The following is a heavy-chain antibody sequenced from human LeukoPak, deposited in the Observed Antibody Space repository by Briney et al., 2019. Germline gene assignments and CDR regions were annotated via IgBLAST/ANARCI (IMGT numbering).Heavy chain of an antibody. CDR1: GFTVSSNY. CDR3: ARDFRAAAPHDYYYYYMDV. Sequence: GGSLRLSCAASGFTVSSNYMSWVRQARGKGVEGVSSISRRSRYIYYADSVKGGFTISRDNAKISLYLQMNSLRAEDTAVYYCARDFRAAAPHDYYYYYMDVWGKGTTVTVSS. J-gene: IGHJ6*03. CDR2: ISRRSRYI. D-gene: IGHD6-13*01. V-gene: IGHV3-21*01.